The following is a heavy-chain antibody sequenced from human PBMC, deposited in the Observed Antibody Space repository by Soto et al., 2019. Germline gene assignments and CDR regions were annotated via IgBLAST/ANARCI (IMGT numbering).Heavy chain of an antibody. CDR2: INSGGNVT. CDR1: GFALSRYW. J-gene: IGHJ6*02. V-gene: IGHV3-74*01. CDR3: ARSLWSPYFYYGLDV. D-gene: IGHD2-21*01. Sequence: GSLRLSCTASGFALSRYWMYWVRQAPGKGLVWVSHINSGGNVTPYPDSVRGRFTISRDNSKNTLYLDMHSLTTDDTAVYFCARSLWSPYFYYGLDVWGQGTTVTVSS.